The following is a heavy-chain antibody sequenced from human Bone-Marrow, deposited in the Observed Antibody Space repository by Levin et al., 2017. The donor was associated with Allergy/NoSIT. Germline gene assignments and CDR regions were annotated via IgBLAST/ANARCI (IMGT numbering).Heavy chain of an antibody. CDR3: AREAQDCSSTSCYSNWFDP. CDR2: INHSGST. V-gene: IGHV4-34*01. J-gene: IGHJ5*02. Sequence: ESLKISCAVYGGSFSGYYWSWIRQPPGKGLEWIGEINHSGSTNYNPSLKSRVTISVDTSKNQFSLKLSSVTAADTAVYYCAREAQDCSSTSCYSNWFDPWGQGTLVTVSS. D-gene: IGHD2-2*02. CDR1: GGSFSGYY.